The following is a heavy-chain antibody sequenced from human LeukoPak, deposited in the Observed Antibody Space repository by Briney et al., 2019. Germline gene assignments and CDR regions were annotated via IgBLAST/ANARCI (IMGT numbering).Heavy chain of an antibody. J-gene: IGHJ2*01. CDR3: ARTYGDYDGSYWYFDL. D-gene: IGHD4-17*01. V-gene: IGHV1-18*01. CDR1: GYTFTSYG. Sequence: ASVKVSCKASGYTFTSYGISWVRQAPGQGLEWMGWISAYNGNTDYAQKLQGRVTMTTDTSTSTAYMELRSLRSDDAAVYYCARTYGDYDGSYWYFDLWGRGTLVTVSS. CDR2: ISAYNGNT.